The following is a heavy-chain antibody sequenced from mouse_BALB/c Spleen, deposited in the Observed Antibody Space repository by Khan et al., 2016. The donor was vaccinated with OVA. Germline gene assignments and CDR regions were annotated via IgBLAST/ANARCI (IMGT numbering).Heavy chain of an antibody. CDR2: INPYNDDT. D-gene: IGHD3-2*02. Sequence: IQLVQSGPELVKPGASMKISCKASGYSFTDYTMNWVKQSHGKNLEWIGLINPYNDDTVYNQKFKGRATFTVDKSSSTAFMELLSLTSEDSGIYYCERGGSLYWGQGTTLTVST. CDR3: ERGGSLY. J-gene: IGHJ2*01. V-gene: IGHV1-37*01. CDR1: GYSFTDYT.